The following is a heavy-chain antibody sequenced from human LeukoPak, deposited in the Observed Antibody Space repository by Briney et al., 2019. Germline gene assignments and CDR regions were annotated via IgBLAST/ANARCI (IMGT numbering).Heavy chain of an antibody. V-gene: IGHV4-59*01. CDR1: GGSISSYY. Sequence: SETLSLTCTVSGGSISSYYWSWIRQPPGKGLEWIGYIYYSGSTNYNPSLKSRVTISVDTSKNQFSLKLSSVTAADTAVYYCARENPGVPFDYWGQGTLVTVSS. J-gene: IGHJ4*02. CDR3: ARENPGVPFDY. CDR2: IYYSGST. D-gene: IGHD3-3*01.